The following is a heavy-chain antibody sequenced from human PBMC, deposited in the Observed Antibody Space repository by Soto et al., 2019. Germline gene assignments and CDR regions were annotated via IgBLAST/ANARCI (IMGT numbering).Heavy chain of an antibody. V-gene: IGHV4-4*02. J-gene: IGHJ6*02. CDR3: ARTLEWLSSPPFYYYYGMDV. D-gene: IGHD3-3*01. CDR2: IYHSGST. Sequence: SETLSLTCAVSGSSISSSNWWSWVRQPPGKGLEWIGEIYHSGSTNYNPSLKSRVTISVDKSKNQFSLKLSSVTAADTAVYYCARTLEWLSSPPFYYYYGMDVWGQGTTVTVSS. CDR1: GSSISSSNW.